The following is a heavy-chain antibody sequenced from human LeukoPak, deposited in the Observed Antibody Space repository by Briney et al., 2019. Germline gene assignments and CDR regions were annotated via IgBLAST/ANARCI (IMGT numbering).Heavy chain of an antibody. J-gene: IGHJ4*02. CDR1: GGSISSGSYY. Sequence: SETLSLTCTVSGGSISSGSYYWGWIRQPPGKGLEWIGSIYYSGSTNYNPSLKSRVTISVDTSKNQFSLKLSSVTAADTAVYFCARRVGSGWFDYWGQGTLVAVSS. D-gene: IGHD6-19*01. V-gene: IGHV4-39*07. CDR2: IYYSGST. CDR3: ARRVGSGWFDY.